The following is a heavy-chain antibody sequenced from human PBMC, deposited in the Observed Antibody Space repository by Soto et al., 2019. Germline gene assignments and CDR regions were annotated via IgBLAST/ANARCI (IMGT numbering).Heavy chain of an antibody. J-gene: IGHJ4*02. CDR3: ARAPYSSGSFFEY. CDR1: GYTFTGCY. D-gene: IGHD6-19*01. Sequence: AAVKGSLKDSGYTFTGCYMPWVRQAPGQGLEWMGWINPNSGGTNYAQKFQGRVTMTRDTSISTAYMELSRLRSDGTAVYYCARAPYSSGSFFEYWGQGTLVTVSS. V-gene: IGHV1-2*02. CDR2: INPNSGGT.